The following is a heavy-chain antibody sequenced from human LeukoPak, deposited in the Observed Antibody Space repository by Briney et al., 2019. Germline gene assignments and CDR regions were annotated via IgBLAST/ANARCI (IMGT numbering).Heavy chain of an antibody. CDR2: INHSGST. D-gene: IGHD1-14*01. CDR1: GGSFSGYY. Sequence: SETLSLTCAVYGGSFSGYYWSWIRQPPGKGLEWIGEINHSGSTNYNPSPKSRVTISVDTSKNQFSLKLSSVTAADTAVYYCARGPADHRYYYYGMDVWGQGTTVTVSS. V-gene: IGHV4-34*01. J-gene: IGHJ6*02. CDR3: ARGPADHRYYYYGMDV.